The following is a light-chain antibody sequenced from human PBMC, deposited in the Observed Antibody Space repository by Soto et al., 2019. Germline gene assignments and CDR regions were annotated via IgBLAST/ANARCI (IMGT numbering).Light chain of an antibody. CDR2: STN. CDR3: MLSLGSVWV. J-gene: IGLJ3*02. CDR1: SGSVSTSSF. V-gene: IGLV8-61*01. Sequence: QTVVTQEPSISVSPGGTVTLTCASSSGSVSTSSFPSWYQQTPGRAPRTLIHSTNSRSSGVPDRFSGSILGNKAALTITGAQADDESDYYCMLSLGSVWVFGGGTKVTVL.